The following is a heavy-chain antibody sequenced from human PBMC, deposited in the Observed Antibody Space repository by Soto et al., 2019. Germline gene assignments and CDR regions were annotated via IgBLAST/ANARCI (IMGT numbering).Heavy chain of an antibody. J-gene: IGHJ3*02. CDR2: VIPMFDIA. V-gene: IGHV1-69*02. CDR1: GGSFSIYT. CDR3: TLGSWAAEVFDI. Sequence: QVQLVQSGVEVKKPGSSVMVSCKAAGGSFSIYTVFWVRQAPGQGLEWMRRVIPMFDIASYAENVQERVTFNADKFTETGYREMLNLRSDDMAVYDFTLGSWAAEVFDIWGQGTLVTFSS. D-gene: IGHD6-13*01.